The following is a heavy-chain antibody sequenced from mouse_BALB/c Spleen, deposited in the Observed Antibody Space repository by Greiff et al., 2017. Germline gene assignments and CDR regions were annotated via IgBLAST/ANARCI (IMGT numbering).Heavy chain of an antibody. Sequence: DVKLVESGGGLVKLGGSLKLSCAASGFTFSSYYMSWVRQTPEKRLELVAAINSNGGSTYYPDTVKGRFTISRDNAKNTLYLQMSSLKSEDTALYYCARQEGGYFDYWGQGTTLTVSS. CDR2: INSNGGST. CDR3: ARQEGGYFDY. J-gene: IGHJ2*01. CDR1: GFTFSSYY. V-gene: IGHV5-6-2*01.